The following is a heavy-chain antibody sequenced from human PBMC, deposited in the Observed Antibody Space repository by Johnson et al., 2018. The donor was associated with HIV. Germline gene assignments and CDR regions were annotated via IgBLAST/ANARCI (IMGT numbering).Heavy chain of an antibody. CDR1: GFTFRSYA. Sequence: VQLVESGGGLVRPGGSLRLSCAASGFTFRSYAMRWVRQAPGKGLVWVSAISGSGGSTYYADSVTGRFTISRDNSKNTLYLQMNSLRAEDTAVYYCAKDRTWGYPEGAFDIWGQGTMVTVSS. CDR2: ISGSGGST. V-gene: IGHV3-23*04. J-gene: IGHJ3*02. CDR3: AKDRTWGYPEGAFDI. D-gene: IGHD1-14*01.